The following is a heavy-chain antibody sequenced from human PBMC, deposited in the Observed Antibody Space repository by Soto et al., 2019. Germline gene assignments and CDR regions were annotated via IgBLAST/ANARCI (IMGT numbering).Heavy chain of an antibody. CDR3: PWNRHYFYGPGIPTYFDS. CDR1: GLPVSSNY. D-gene: IGHD3-10*01. CDR2: IYSDGFT. J-gene: IGHJ4*02. Sequence: PGGSLRLSCAASGLPVSSNYMTWVRQAPGKGLQWVSVIYSDGFTSYADSVKGRFTISRDNSKNTLYLQMNSLRAEDTALYYCPWNRHYFYGPGIPTYFDSWGQGTLVPVSS. V-gene: IGHV3-66*01.